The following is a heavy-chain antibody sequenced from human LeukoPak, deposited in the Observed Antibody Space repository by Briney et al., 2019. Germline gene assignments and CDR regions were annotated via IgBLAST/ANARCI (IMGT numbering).Heavy chain of an antibody. D-gene: IGHD2-2*01. CDR1: GGSFSDYY. CDR3: ARVYCSSTSCFDY. V-gene: IGHV3-7*01. CDR2: IKQDGSEK. J-gene: IGHJ4*02. Sequence: ETLSLTCAVYGGSFSDYYWSWVRQAPGKGLEWVANIKQDGSEKYYVDSVKGRFTISRDNAKNSLCLQMNSLRAEDTAVYYCARVYCSSTSCFDYWGQGTLVTVSS.